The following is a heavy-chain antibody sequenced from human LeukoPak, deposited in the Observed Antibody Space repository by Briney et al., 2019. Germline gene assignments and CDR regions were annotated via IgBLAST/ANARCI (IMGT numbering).Heavy chain of an antibody. CDR2: IYYSGST. J-gene: IGHJ5*02. D-gene: IGHD1-26*01. CDR3: GRVSGSYYGLGWIWFDP. CDR1: GGSISSSSYY. V-gene: IGHV4-39*07. Sequence: SETLSLTCTVSGGSISSSSYYWGWIRQPPGKGLEWIGSIYYSGSTYYNPSLKSRVTISVDTSKNQFSLKLSSVTAADTAVYYCGRVSGSYYGLGWIWFDPGGKGTLVTVS.